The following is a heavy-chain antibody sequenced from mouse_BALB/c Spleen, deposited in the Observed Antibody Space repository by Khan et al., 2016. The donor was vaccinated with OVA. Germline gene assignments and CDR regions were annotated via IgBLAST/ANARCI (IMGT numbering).Heavy chain of an antibody. D-gene: IGHD4-1*01. CDR2: ISSDGDYT. Sequence: EVELVESGGDLVRPGGSLQLSCTASGFTFSSYSMFRVRQTPDKRLEWVATISSDGDYTYYPDNVKGRFTISRDEAWNTLYLRIGSLKSEDAAMYYCASHLTGSFAYWGQGTLVTVSA. CDR1: GFTFSSYS. J-gene: IGHJ3*01. CDR3: ASHLTGSFAY. V-gene: IGHV5-6*01.